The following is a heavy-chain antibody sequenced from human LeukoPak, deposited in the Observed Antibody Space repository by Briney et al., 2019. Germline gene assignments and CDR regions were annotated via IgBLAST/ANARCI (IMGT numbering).Heavy chain of an antibody. V-gene: IGHV3-30*18. CDR1: GFTFSSYG. Sequence: GGSLRLSCAASGFTFSSYGMHWVRQAPGKGLEWVAVISYDGSNKYYADSVKGRFTISRDNSKNTLYLQMNSLRAEDTAVYYCAKGHLRYSSGWPGLHFDYWGQGTLVTVSS. CDR2: ISYDGSNK. CDR3: AKGHLRYSSGWPGLHFDY. J-gene: IGHJ4*02. D-gene: IGHD6-19*01.